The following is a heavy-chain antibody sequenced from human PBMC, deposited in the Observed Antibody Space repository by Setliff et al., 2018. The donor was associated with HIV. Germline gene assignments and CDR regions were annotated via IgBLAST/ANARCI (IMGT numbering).Heavy chain of an antibody. J-gene: IGHJ4*02. CDR2: IYYNGNT. Sequence: PSETLSLTCTVSGVPTSASTYYWSWIRQAPGKGLEWIGYIYYNGNTNYNPSLKSRITISVDTSKNQFSLKLTSVTAADTAVYYCAREIYGGNSRPFDYWGQGTLVTVSS. CDR3: AREIYGGNSRPFDY. CDR1: GVPTSASTYY. V-gene: IGHV4-61*01. D-gene: IGHD4-17*01.